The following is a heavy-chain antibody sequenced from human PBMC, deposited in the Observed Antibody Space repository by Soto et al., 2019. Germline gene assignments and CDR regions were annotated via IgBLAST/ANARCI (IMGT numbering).Heavy chain of an antibody. J-gene: IGHJ4*02. CDR2: ISYDGTDE. D-gene: IGHD2-15*01. CDR3: ARAGLRYCSGGSCYALDY. V-gene: IGHV3-30*03. CDR1: GFSFSSYG. Sequence: PGGSLRLSCAASGFSFSSYGMHWVRQAPGKGLKWVAMISYDGTDEYYADSVKGRFTISRDNSKNTLYLQMNSLRAEDTAVYYCARAGLRYCSGGSCYALDYWGQGTLVTVSS.